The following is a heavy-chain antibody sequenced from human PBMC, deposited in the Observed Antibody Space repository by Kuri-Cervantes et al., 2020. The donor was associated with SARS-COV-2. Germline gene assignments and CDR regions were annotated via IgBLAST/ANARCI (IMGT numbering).Heavy chain of an antibody. J-gene: IGHJ4*02. CDR1: GYTFTGYY. Sequence: ASVKVSCKASGYTFTGYYMHWVRQAPGQGLEWMGWINPNSGGTNYAQKFQGRVTMTRDTSISTAYMELSRLRSDDTAVYYCARDLSSSVASFYDYWGQGTLVTDSS. CDR3: ARDLSSSVASFYDY. CDR2: INPNSGGT. V-gene: IGHV1-2*02. D-gene: IGHD6-6*01.